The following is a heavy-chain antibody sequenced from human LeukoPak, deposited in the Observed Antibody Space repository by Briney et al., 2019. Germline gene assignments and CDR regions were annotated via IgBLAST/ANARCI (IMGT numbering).Heavy chain of an antibody. CDR2: MNPNSGNT. D-gene: IGHD3-22*01. J-gene: IGHJ4*02. CDR3: ARAMPYDSSSYKPRAFDY. CDR1: GYIFTSYD. Sequence: ASVKVSCKASGYIFTSYDINWVRQATGQGLEWMGWMNPNSGNTGYAQKFQGRVTMTRNTSISTAYMGLSSLRSEDTAVYYCARAMPYDSSSYKPRAFDYWGQGTLVTVSS. V-gene: IGHV1-8*01.